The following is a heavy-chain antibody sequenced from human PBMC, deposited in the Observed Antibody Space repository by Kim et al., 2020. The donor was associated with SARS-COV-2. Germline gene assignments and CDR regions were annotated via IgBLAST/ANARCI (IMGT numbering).Heavy chain of an antibody. V-gene: IGHV3-33*01. CDR3: ASQNYDILTGYTYYYGMDV. J-gene: IGHJ6*02. Sequence: GGSLRLSCAASGFTFSSYGMHWVRQAPGKGLEWVAVIWYDGSNKYYADPVKGRFTISRDNSKNTLYLQMNSLRAEATAVYYCASQNYDILTGYTYYYGMDVWGQGTTVTVSS. CDR2: IWYDGSNK. CDR1: GFTFSSYG. D-gene: IGHD3-9*01.